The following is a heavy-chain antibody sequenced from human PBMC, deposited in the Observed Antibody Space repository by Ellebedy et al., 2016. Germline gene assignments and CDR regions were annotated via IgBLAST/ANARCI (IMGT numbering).Heavy chain of an antibody. J-gene: IGHJ4*02. D-gene: IGHD3-3*01. CDR2: IYYSGTT. CDR3: ARETDFWSDSSYFDY. CDR1: GGSINSGDYY. Sequence: SETLPLTXSVSGGSINSGDYYWSWIRQPPGQGLEWLGYIYYSGTTYYNTSLKSRITISVDTSKNQFSLRLSSVTAADTAVYFCARETDFWSDSSYFDYWGQGILVTISS. V-gene: IGHV4-30-4*01.